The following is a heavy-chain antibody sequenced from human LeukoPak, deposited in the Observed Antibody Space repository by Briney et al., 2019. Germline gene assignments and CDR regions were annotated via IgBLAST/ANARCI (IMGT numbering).Heavy chain of an antibody. D-gene: IGHD2-15*01. CDR3: ATLGYCSGGSCLTDY. Sequence: GGSLRLSCAASGFTFDDYAMNWVRQAPGKGLEWVSGINWNGDSTGYVDSVKGRFTISRDNAKNSLYLQMNSLRAEDTAVYYCATLGYCSGGSCLTDYWGQGTLVTVSS. J-gene: IGHJ4*02. CDR1: GFTFDDYA. CDR2: INWNGDST. V-gene: IGHV3-20*04.